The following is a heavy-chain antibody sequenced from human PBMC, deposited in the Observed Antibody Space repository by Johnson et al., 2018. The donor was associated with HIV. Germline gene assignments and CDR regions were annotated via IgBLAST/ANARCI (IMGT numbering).Heavy chain of an antibody. J-gene: IGHJ3*02. CDR3: AKGGDYVWGSYRYPDAFDI. Sequence: VHLVESGGGVVQPGRSLRLSCSASGFSFSNYAMDWVRQAPGKGLEWVSVISYDASNKYYADSVRGRFTISRDISKNTLYLQMDSLRPDDTALYYCAKGGDYVWGSYRYPDAFDIWGQGTMVTVSS. CDR1: GFSFSNYA. D-gene: IGHD3-16*02. V-gene: IGHV3-30*04. CDR2: ISYDASNK.